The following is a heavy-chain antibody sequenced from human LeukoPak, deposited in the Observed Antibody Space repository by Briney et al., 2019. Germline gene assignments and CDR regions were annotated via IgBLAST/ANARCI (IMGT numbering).Heavy chain of an antibody. CDR1: GYTFTGYY. V-gene: IGHV1-2*02. Sequence: ASVTVSFKASGYTFTGYYMHWVRQAPGQGREWMGWINPNSGGTNYAQKFQGRVTMTRDTSISTAYMELSRLRSDDTAVYYCARYDCSSTSCRPFDYWGQGTLVTVSS. CDR3: ARYDCSSTSCRPFDY. D-gene: IGHD2-2*01. J-gene: IGHJ4*02. CDR2: INPNSGGT.